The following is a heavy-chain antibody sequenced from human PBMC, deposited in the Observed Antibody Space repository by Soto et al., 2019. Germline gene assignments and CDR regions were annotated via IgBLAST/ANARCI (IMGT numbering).Heavy chain of an antibody. CDR3: ARGGEIPGAGTPDY. V-gene: IGHV1-69*02. CDR1: GGTFSSYT. CDR2: IIPILGIA. J-gene: IGHJ4*02. Sequence: QVQLVQSGAEVKKPGSSVKASCKASGGTFSSYTISWVRQAPGQGLEWMGRIIPILGIANYAQKFQGRVTITADKSTSTAYMELSSLSSDDPAVYYCARGGEIPGAGTPDYWGQGTLVTVSS. D-gene: IGHD6-19*01.